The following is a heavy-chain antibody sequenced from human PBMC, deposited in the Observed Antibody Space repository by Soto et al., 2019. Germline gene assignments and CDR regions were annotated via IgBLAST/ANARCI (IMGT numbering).Heavy chain of an antibody. D-gene: IGHD1-20*01. Sequence: GGSLRLSCAASGFSFSSYSMNWVRQAPGKGLEWLSYISPGSSIIYYADSVKGRFTISRDNANNSLFLQMDSLRAEDTAVYYCAKPWIYNWNDPDYWGQGTLVTVSS. CDR3: AKPWIYNWNDPDY. V-gene: IGHV3-48*01. CDR2: ISPGSSII. CDR1: GFSFSSYS. J-gene: IGHJ4*02.